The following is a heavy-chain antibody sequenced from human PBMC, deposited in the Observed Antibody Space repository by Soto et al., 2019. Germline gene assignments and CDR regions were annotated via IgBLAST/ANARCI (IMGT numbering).Heavy chain of an antibody. Sequence: QVQLVESGGGVVQPGRSLRLSCAASGCTFSSYGMHWVRQAPCKGLEWVAVIWYDGSNKYYADSVKGRFTISRDNSKNTLYLQMNSLRAEDTAVYYCARDRGFWSGYSTSGSGFDYWGQGTLVTVSS. J-gene: IGHJ4*02. CDR2: IWYDGSNK. CDR3: ARDRGFWSGYSTSGSGFDY. CDR1: GCTFSSYG. V-gene: IGHV3-33*01. D-gene: IGHD3-3*01.